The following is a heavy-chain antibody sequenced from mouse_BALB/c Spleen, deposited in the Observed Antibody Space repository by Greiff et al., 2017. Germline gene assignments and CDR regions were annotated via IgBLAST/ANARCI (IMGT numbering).Heavy chain of an antibody. CDR3: ARGGNYVGG. CDR2: IDPENGNT. CDR1: GFNIKDYY. J-gene: IGHJ2*01. Sequence: EVQLQQSGAELVRPGALVKLSCKASGFNIKDYYMHWVKQRPEQGLELIGWIDPENGNTIYDPKFQGKASITADTSSNTAYLQLSSLTSEDTAVYYCARGGNYVGGWGQGTTLTVSS. D-gene: IGHD2-1*01. V-gene: IGHV14-1*02.